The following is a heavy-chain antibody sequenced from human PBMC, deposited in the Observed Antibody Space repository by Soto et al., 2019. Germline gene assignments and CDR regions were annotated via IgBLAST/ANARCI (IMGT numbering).Heavy chain of an antibody. CDR3: ARGYGEIAY. CDR2: INHSGST. V-gene: IGHV4-34*01. D-gene: IGHD3-10*01. Sequence: SETLSLTCAVYGGSFSGYYWSWIRQPPGKGLEWIGEINHSGSTNYNPSLKSRVTISVDTSKNQFSLKLSSVTAADTAVYYCARGYGEIAYWGQGTLVTVSS. J-gene: IGHJ4*02. CDR1: GGSFSGYY.